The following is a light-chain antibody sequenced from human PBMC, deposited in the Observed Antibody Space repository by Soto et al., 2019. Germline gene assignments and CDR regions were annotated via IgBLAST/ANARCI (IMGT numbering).Light chain of an antibody. V-gene: IGLV1-51*01. J-gene: IGLJ2*01. Sequence: QSVLTQPPSVSAAPGQKVTISCSGSSSNIGNNYVSWYQQLPGTAPKLLIYDNNKRPSGIPDRFSGSKSGTSATLGITGLQTGDEVDYYCGTWDSSLSACVFGGGTNVTVL. CDR3: GTWDSSLSACV. CDR1: SSNIGNNY. CDR2: DNN.